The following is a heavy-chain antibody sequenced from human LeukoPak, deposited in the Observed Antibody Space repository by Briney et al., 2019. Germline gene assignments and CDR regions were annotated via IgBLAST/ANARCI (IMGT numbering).Heavy chain of an antibody. D-gene: IGHD6-19*01. J-gene: IGHJ4*02. CDR2: IYYSGST. Sequence: PSETLSLTCTVSGGSISGGDYYWSWIRQPPWKGLEWIGYIYYSGSTYYNPSLKSRVTISVDTSKNQFSLKLSSVAAADTAVYYCARGYSSGCYSSFDYWGQGTLVTVSS. CDR3: ARGYSSGCYSSFDY. CDR1: GGSISGGDYY. V-gene: IGHV4-30-4*08.